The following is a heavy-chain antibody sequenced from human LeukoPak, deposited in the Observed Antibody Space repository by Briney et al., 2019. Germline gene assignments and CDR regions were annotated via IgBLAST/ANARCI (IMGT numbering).Heavy chain of an antibody. V-gene: IGHV3-15*01. D-gene: IGHD4/OR15-4a*01. CDR2: IKNKTDGGTT. Sequence: GGSLRLSCAASGFTFSNAWMSWVRQAPGKGLEWVGRIKNKTDGGTTDYAAPVKGRFTISRDDSKNTLYLQMNSLKTEDTAVYYCTTLTSDYWGQGTLVTVSS. CDR3: TTLTSDY. CDR1: GFTFSNAW. J-gene: IGHJ4*02.